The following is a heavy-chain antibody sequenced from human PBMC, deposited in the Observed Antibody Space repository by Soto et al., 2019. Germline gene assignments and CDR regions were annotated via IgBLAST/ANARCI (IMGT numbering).Heavy chain of an antibody. CDR2: IIPILGIA. V-gene: IGHV1-69*02. CDR3: ASLVVVAAAAYFDY. J-gene: IGHJ4*02. Sequence: QVQLVQSGAEVKKPGSSVKVSCKASGGTFSSYTISWVRQAPRQGLEWMGRIIPILGIANYAQKFQGRVTITADKSTSTAYTELSSLRSEDTAVYYCASLVVVAAAAYFDYWGQGTLVTVSS. CDR1: GGTFSSYT. D-gene: IGHD2-15*01.